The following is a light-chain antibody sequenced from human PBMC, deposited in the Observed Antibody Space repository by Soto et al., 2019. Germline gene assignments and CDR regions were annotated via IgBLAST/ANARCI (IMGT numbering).Light chain of an antibody. CDR2: EVN. V-gene: IGLV2-14*01. CDR3: SSFTGSSTWV. CDR1: RSDVGGHDR. Sequence: QSVLTQPASVSGSPGQSITISCTGTRSDVGGHDRVSWSQQHPGKAPKLIIYEVNKRPSGVSDRFSASKSGNTASLTISGLQPEDEADYYCSSFTGSSTWVFGGGTKLTAL. J-gene: IGLJ3*02.